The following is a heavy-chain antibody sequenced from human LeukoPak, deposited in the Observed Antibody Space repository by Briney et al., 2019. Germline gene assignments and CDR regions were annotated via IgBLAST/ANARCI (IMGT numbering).Heavy chain of an antibody. V-gene: IGHV3-23*01. CDR2: ISGSGGST. CDR3: AKSYSVARFDY. J-gene: IGHJ4*02. CDR1: GFTFSSYA. D-gene: IGHD5-12*01. Sequence: GGSLRLSCAASGFTFSSYAMSWVRQAPGKGLEWVSAISGSGGSTCYADSVKGRFTISRDNSKNTLYRQVNSLRAEDTAVYYCAKSYSVARFDYWGQGTLVTVSS.